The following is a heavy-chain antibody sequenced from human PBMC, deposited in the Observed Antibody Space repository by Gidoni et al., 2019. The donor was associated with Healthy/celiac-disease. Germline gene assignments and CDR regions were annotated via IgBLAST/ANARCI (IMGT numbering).Heavy chain of an antibody. D-gene: IGHD3-10*01. CDR3: AKGASTVRGEAVPYYYYGMDV. Sequence: QVQLVESGGGVVQPGRSLRLYCAASGCTFSSYGMHWVRQAPGKGLEGVAVISYDGSNKYYADSVKGRFTISRDNSKNTLYLQMNSLRAEDTAVYYCAKGASTVRGEAVPYYYYGMDVWGQGTTVTVSS. V-gene: IGHV3-30*18. CDR2: ISYDGSNK. J-gene: IGHJ6*02. CDR1: GCTFSSYG.